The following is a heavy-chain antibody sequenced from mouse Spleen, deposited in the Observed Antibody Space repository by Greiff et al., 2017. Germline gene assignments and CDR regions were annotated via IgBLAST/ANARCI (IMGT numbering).Heavy chain of an antibody. D-gene: IGHD1-1*01. CDR3: ASPIPSYYYGSSYGYFDV. CDR1: GYSITSGYY. J-gene: IGHJ1*01. CDR2: ISYDGSN. Sequence: DVQLQESGPGLVKPSQSLSLTCSVTGYSITSGYYWNWIRQFPGNKLEWMGYISYDGSNNYNPSLKNRISITRDTSKNQFFLKLNSVTTEDTATYYCASPIPSYYYGSSYGYFDVWGAGTTVTVSS. V-gene: IGHV3-6*02.